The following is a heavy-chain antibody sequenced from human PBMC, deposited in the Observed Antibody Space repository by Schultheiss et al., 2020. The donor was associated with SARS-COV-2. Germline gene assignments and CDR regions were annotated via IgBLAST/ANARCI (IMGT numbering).Heavy chain of an antibody. CDR1: GFTFSSPT. D-gene: IGHD7-27*01. Sequence: GGSLRLSCAASGFTFSSPTMSWVRQAPGKGLEWVSTISSGGGSTYYADSVKCRFTISRDNSKNTLYLQMNSLRADDTAVYYCAKDARLGPNNWGQGTLVTVSS. CDR2: ISSGGGST. J-gene: IGHJ4*02. V-gene: IGHV3-23*01. CDR3: AKDARLGPNN.